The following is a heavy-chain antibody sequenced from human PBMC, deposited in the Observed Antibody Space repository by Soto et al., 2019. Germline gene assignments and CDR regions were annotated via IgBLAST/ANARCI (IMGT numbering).Heavy chain of an antibody. V-gene: IGHV1-69*06. Sequence: ASVKVSCKASGGTFSSYAISWVRQAPGQGLEWMGGIIPIFGTANYAQKFQGRVTITADKSTSTAYMELSSLRCEDTAVYYCARAIRTEVIVVATDAFDIWGQATMVTVSS. J-gene: IGHJ3*02. CDR3: ARAIRTEVIVVATDAFDI. CDR1: GGTFSSYA. D-gene: IGHD3-22*01. CDR2: IIPIFGTA.